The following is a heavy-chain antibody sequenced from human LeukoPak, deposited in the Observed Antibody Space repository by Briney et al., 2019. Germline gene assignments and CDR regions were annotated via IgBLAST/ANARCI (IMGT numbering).Heavy chain of an antibody. J-gene: IGHJ5*02. CDR1: GCSFISYW. CDR2: IYPGDSDT. D-gene: IGHD2-2*01. Sequence: GESLQISFKGSGCSFISYWIGWVRRMPGKGLEWMGIIYPGDSDTRYSPSFQGQVTISADKSISTAYLQWSSLKASDTAMYYCARLSSTTWNWFDPWGQGTLVTVSS. V-gene: IGHV5-51*01. CDR3: ARLSSTTWNWFDP.